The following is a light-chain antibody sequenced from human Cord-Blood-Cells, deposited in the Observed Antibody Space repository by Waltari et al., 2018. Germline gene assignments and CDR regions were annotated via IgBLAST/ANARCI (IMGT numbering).Light chain of an antibody. Sequence: SYELTSPPSALAFHRQRTSITCSGDNLRDNQACWYQQKPGQSPVLVIYQDSKRPSGIPERFSGSNSGNTATLTISGTQAMDEADYYCQAWDSSTVVFGGGTKLTVL. V-gene: IGLV3-1*01. CDR3: QAWDSSTVV. CDR1: NLRDNQ. CDR2: QDS. J-gene: IGLJ2*01.